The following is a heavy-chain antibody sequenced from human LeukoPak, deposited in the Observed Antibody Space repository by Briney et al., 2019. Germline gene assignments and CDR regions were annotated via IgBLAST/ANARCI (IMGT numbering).Heavy chain of an antibody. J-gene: IGHJ4*02. Sequence: GASVKVSCKASGCTFTGYYMHWVRQAPGQGLEWMGWINPNSGGTNYAQKFQGRVTMTRDTSISTAYMELSRLRSDDTAVYYCAREAPSVILISSGENYFDYWGQGTLVTVSS. CDR3: AREAPSVILISSGENYFDY. V-gene: IGHV1-2*02. CDR2: INPNSGGT. CDR1: GCTFTGYY. D-gene: IGHD3-10*01.